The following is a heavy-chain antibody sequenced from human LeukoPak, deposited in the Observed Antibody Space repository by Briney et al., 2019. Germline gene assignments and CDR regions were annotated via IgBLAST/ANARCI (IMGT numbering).Heavy chain of an antibody. V-gene: IGHV3-23*01. CDR3: AKVPAAPYYFDY. CDR2: ISGSGGST. CDR1: GFTFSSYA. D-gene: IGHD6-6*01. Sequence: PGGSLRLSCATSGFTFSSYAMSWVRQAPGKGLEWVSTISGSGGSTYYADSVKGRFTISRDNSKNTLYLQMNSLRAEDTAVYYCAKVPAAPYYFDYWGQGTLVTVSS. J-gene: IGHJ4*02.